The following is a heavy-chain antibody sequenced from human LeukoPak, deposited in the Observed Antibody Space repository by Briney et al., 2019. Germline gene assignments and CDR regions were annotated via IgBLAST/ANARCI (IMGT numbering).Heavy chain of an antibody. J-gene: IGHJ4*02. Sequence: SETLSLTCAVYGGSFSVYHWSWIRQPPGKGLEWIGEINHSGSTNYIPSLKSRVTISIDTSKNQFSLKLSSVTAADTAVYYCAGETTVVTTRWGQGTLVTVSS. CDR3: AGETTVVTTR. CDR1: GGSFSVYH. D-gene: IGHD4-23*01. CDR2: INHSGST. V-gene: IGHV4-34*01.